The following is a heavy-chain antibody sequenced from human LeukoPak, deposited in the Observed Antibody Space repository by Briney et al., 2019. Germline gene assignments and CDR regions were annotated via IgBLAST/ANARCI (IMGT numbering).Heavy chain of an antibody. CDR3: ARKLLYDFWSGYYLFDY. J-gene: IGHJ4*02. V-gene: IGHV1-18*01. Sequence: ASVKVSCKASGYTFTSYGISWVRQAPGQGLEWIGWISAYNGNTNYAQKLQGRVTMTTDTSTSTAYMELRSLRSDDTAVYYCARKLLYDFWSGYYLFDYWGQGTLVTVSS. CDR2: ISAYNGNT. D-gene: IGHD3-3*01. CDR1: GYTFTSYG.